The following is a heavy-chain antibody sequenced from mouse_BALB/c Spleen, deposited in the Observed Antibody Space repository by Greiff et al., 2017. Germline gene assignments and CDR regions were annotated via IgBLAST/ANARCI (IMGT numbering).Heavy chain of an antibody. CDR3: ARSLTTATDYFDY. D-gene: IGHD1-2*01. V-gene: IGHV1-4*01. J-gene: IGHJ2*01. Sequence: VKLQESGAELARPGASVKMSCKASGYTFTSYTMHWVKQRPGQGLEWIGYINPSSGYTNYNQKFKDKATLTADKSSSTAYMQLSSLTSEDSAVYYCARSLTTATDYFDYWGQGTTLTVSS. CDR2: INPSSGYT. CDR1: GYTFTSYT.